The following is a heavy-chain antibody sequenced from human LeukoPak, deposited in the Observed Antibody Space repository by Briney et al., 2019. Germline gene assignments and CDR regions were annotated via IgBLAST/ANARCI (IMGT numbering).Heavy chain of an antibody. Sequence: PGGSLRLSCAASGFTFSSYAMSWVRQAPGKGLEWVSAISGSGGSTYCADSVKGRFTISRDNFKNTLYLQMNGLRAEDTAIYYCARDRPFGGLNGFDFWGQGTLVTVTS. D-gene: IGHD2-15*01. CDR2: ISGSGGST. V-gene: IGHV3-23*01. J-gene: IGHJ4*02. CDR3: ARDRPFGGLNGFDF. CDR1: GFTFSSYA.